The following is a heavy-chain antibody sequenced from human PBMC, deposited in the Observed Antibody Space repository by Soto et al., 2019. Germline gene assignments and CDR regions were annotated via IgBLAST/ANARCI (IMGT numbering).Heavy chain of an antibody. Sequence: SETLSLTCTVSGGSISSYYWSWIRQPPGKGLEWIGYIYYSGSTNYNPSLKSRVTISVDTSKNQFSLKLSSVTAADTVVYYCARDSPITMARGWYYYGMDVWGQGTMVT. CDR2: IYYSGST. CDR3: ARDSPITMARGWYYYGMDV. V-gene: IGHV4-59*01. D-gene: IGHD3-10*01. J-gene: IGHJ6*02. CDR1: GGSISSYY.